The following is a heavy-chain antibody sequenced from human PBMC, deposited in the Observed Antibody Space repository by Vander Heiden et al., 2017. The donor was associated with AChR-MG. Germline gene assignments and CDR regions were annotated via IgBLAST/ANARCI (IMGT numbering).Heavy chain of an antibody. D-gene: IGHD2-2*03. V-gene: IGHV3-23*01. J-gene: IGHJ4*02. CDR1: RFTLTSFP. CDR3: AKGRDGGYCGSASCYFENDY. Sequence: EVQPSHSGGALVRPAGSSRPCCPATRFTLTSFPMSGARHARGKGLEWVSAISGGGTGTYYADSVKGRFTITRENSKNTLYVQMNSLRAEDTAAYYCAKGRDGGYCGSASCYFENDYWGQGTLVTVSS. CDR2: ISGGGTGT.